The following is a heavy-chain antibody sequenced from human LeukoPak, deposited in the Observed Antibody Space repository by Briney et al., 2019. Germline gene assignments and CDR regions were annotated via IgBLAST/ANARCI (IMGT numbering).Heavy chain of an antibody. D-gene: IGHD5-18*01. CDR1: GFTFSNYW. J-gene: IGHJ4*02. CDR2: INSDGSGT. CDR3: ARGGAYSYGTFDY. Sequence: GGSLRLSCAASGFTFSNYWMHWVRQAPGKGLVWVSRINSDGSGTSYADSVKGRFTISRDNAKNTLYLQMSSLRAEDTAVYYCARGGAYSYGTFDYWGQGTLVTVSS. V-gene: IGHV3-74*01.